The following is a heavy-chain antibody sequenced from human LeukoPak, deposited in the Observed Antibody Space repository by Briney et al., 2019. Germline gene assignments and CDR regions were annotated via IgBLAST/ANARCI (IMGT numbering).Heavy chain of an antibody. V-gene: IGHV3-30-3*01. Sequence: PGGSLRLSCAASGFTFSSYAMHWVRQAPGKGLEWVAVISYDGSNKYYADSVKGRFTISRDNSKNTLYLQMNSLRAEDTAVYYCARDSPIAAAGTGTFGLSLIDYYYGMDVWGQGTTVTVSS. D-gene: IGHD6-13*01. CDR2: ISYDGSNK. CDR1: GFTFSSYA. CDR3: ARDSPIAAAGTGTFGLSLIDYYYGMDV. J-gene: IGHJ6*02.